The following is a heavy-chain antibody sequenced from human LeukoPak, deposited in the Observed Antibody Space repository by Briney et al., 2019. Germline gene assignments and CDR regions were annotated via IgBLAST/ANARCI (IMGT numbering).Heavy chain of an antibody. CDR3: VSPRGFSYGYFDY. CDR2: IYYSKNT. Sequence: PSETLSLTCTVSGGSISSSSVYWGWIRQPPGKGLEWIGSIYYSKNTHYNPSLKSRVTISADTSKNQFSLTLGSVSATDTAVYYCVSPRGFSYGYFDYWGQGTLVTVSS. V-gene: IGHV4-39*01. CDR1: GGSISSSSVY. J-gene: IGHJ4*02. D-gene: IGHD5-18*01.